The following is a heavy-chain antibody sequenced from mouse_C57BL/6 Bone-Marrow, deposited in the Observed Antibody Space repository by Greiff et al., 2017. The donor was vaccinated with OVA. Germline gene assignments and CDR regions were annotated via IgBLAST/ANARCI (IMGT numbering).Heavy chain of an antibody. CDR3: ARGGGLYYGSSYGY. J-gene: IGHJ2*01. CDR1: GYTFTDYY. D-gene: IGHD1-1*01. Sequence: VQLQESGPELVKPGASVKISCKASGYTFTDYYINWVKQRPGQGLEWIGWIFPGSGSTYYNEKFKGKATLTVAKYSSTAYMLLRSLTSEDSAVVFCARGGGLYYGSSYGYWGQGTTLTVSS. CDR2: IFPGSGST. V-gene: IGHV1-75*01.